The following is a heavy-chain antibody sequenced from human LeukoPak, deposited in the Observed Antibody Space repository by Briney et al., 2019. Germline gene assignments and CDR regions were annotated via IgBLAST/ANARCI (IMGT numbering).Heavy chain of an antibody. Sequence: GASVKVSCKASGGTFGSYAISWVRQAPGQGLEWMGWISAYNGNTNYAQKLQGRVTMTTDTSTSTAYMELRSLRSDDTAVYYCARVDYGDINSIYHYYMDVWGKGTTVTISS. CDR1: GGTFGSYA. CDR3: ARVDYGDINSIYHYYMDV. CDR2: ISAYNGNT. D-gene: IGHD4-17*01. V-gene: IGHV1-18*01. J-gene: IGHJ6*03.